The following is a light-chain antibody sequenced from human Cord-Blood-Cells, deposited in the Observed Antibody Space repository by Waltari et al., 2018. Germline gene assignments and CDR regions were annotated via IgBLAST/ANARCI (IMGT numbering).Light chain of an antibody. J-gene: IGLJ2*01. CDR1: ALPKQY. Sequence: SYELTQPPSVSVSPGQTARITCSGDALPKQYAYWYQQKPGQAPVLVICKDSERPSGIPERFSGSRSGTTVTLTISGVQAEDEADYDCQSADSSGTYVVFGGGTKLTVL. V-gene: IGLV3-25*03. CDR2: KDS. CDR3: QSADSSGTYVV.